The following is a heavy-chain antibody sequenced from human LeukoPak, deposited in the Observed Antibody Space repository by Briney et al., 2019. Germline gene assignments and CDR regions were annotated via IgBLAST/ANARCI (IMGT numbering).Heavy chain of an antibody. Sequence: GGSLRLSCAASGFTFSSYAMHWVRQAPGKGLEGVAVISYDGSNKYYADSVKGRFTISRDNSKNTLYLQMNSLRAEDTAVYYCARARAFDYWGQGTLVTVSS. CDR2: ISYDGSNK. J-gene: IGHJ4*02. V-gene: IGHV3-30*04. CDR1: GFTFSSYA. CDR3: ARARAFDY.